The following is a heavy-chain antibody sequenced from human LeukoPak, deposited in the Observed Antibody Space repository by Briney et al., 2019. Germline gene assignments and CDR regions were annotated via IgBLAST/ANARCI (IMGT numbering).Heavy chain of an antibody. J-gene: IGHJ6*04. D-gene: IGHD3-3*01. CDR3: ARYHDFWNGSQHFYFYSMDV. CDR1: GFIFSSYW. Sequence: GGSLRLSCSASGFIFSSYWMTWVRQAPGKGLEWVANIKQDGIEKYYVDSVKGRFAISRDNDEDSLHLQLNSVRAEDTAVYYCARYHDFWNGSQHFYFYSMDVWGKGATVTVSS. CDR2: IKQDGIEK. V-gene: IGHV3-7*01.